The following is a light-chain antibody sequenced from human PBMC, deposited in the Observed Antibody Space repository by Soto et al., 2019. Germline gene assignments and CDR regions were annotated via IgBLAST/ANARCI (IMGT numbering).Light chain of an antibody. Sequence: QSVLTQPASVSGSPGQSITISCTGITSDIGVSWYQQHPGKVPKLMIYDVSNRPSGVSNRFSGSQSANTASLTISGLQAEDEADYYCRSYTTISTLVFGGGTKLTVL. J-gene: IGLJ2*01. V-gene: IGLV2-14*01. CDR2: DVS. CDR3: RSYTTISTLV. CDR1: TSDIG.